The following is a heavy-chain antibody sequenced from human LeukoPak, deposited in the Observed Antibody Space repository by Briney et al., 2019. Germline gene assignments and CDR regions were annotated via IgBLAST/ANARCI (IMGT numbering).Heavy chain of an antibody. CDR1: GFAFSTYT. D-gene: IGHD1-26*01. CDR2: ILRPATEK. CDR3: ANDFKPDGKWDIDY. V-gene: IGHV3-23*01. J-gene: IGHJ4*02. Sequence: GWSLSLSCLGSGFAFSTYTMSWVRQAAAKGLEWVSGILRPATEKYYADSVRGRFIISRDNSTNTVFLQMSGLRVADTGMYYCANDFKPDGKWDIDYWGPGTLVTVSS.